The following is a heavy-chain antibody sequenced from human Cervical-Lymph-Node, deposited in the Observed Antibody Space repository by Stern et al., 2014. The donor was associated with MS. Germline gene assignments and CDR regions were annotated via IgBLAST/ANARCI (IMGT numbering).Heavy chain of an antibody. CDR3: ARAVEVATIYFDY. J-gene: IGHJ4*02. CDR1: GGTFSSYT. Sequence: DQLVESGAEVKKPGSSVKVSCKASGGTFSSYTISWVRQAPGQGLEWMGRIIPILGIANYAQKFQGRVTITADKSTSTAYMELSSLRSEDTAVYYCARAVEVATIYFDYWGQGTLVTVSS. CDR2: IIPILGIA. V-gene: IGHV1-69*02. D-gene: IGHD5-12*01.